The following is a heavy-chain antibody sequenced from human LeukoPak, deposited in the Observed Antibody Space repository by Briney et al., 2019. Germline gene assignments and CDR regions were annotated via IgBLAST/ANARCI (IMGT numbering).Heavy chain of an antibody. CDR3: ARDPSTDAFDI. V-gene: IGHV3-66*01. CDR1: GFTVSSNY. J-gene: IGHJ3*02. CDR2: IYSGGST. Sequence: GGSLRLSCAASGFTVSSNYMSWVRQAPGKGLEWVSVIYSGGSTYYADSVKGRFTISRDNSKNTLYLQMNSLRAEDTAVYYCARDPSTDAFDIWGQGTMVTVSS.